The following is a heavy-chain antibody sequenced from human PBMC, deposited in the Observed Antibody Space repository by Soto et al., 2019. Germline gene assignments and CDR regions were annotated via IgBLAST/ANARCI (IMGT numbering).Heavy chain of an antibody. CDR1: GFTFSSYS. CDR2: ISSSSSYI. Sequence: EVQLVESGGGLVKPGGSLRLSCAASGFTFSSYSMNWVRQAPGKGLEWVSSISSSSSYIYYADSVKGRFTISRDNAKNALYLQMNSLRAEDTAVYYCARDQAQKHAFDIWGQGTMVTVSS. V-gene: IGHV3-21*01. CDR3: ARDQAQKHAFDI. J-gene: IGHJ3*02.